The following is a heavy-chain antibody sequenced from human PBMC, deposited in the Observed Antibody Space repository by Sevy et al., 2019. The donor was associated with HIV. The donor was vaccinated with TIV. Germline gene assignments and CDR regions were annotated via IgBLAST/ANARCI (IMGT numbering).Heavy chain of an antibody. CDR1: VGSFSGYY. CDR2: INHSGST. CDR3: ARVFVSSKYNWNLSRDFDY. J-gene: IGHJ4*02. Sequence: SETLSLTCAVYVGSFSGYYWSWIRQPPGKGLEWIGEINHSGSTNYNPSLKSRVTISVDTSKNQFSLKLSSVTAADTAVYYCARVFVSSKYNWNLSRDFDYWGQGTLVTVSS. D-gene: IGHD1-20*01. V-gene: IGHV4-34*01.